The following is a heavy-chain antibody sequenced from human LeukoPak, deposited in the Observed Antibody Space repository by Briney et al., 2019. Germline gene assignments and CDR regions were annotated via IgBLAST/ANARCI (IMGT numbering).Heavy chain of an antibody. D-gene: IGHD3-3*01. V-gene: IGHV3-30-3*01. CDR1: GFTFSSYA. CDR3: AREITIFGVVIQRYDAFDI. Sequence: GSLRLSCAASGFTFSSYAMHWARQAPGKGLEWVAVTSYDGSIKKYADSVKGRFTISRDNSKNTLFLQMYSLRPEDTALYYCAREITIFGVVIQRYDAFDIWGQGTMVTVSS. CDR2: TSYDGSIK. J-gene: IGHJ3*02.